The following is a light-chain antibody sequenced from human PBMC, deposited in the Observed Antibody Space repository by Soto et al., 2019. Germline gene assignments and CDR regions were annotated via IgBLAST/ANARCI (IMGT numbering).Light chain of an antibody. CDR1: SSDVGAYNY. CDR2: DVT. V-gene: IGLV2-11*01. J-gene: IGLJ2*01. Sequence: QSALTQPRSVSGSPGQSVTISCTGTSSDVGAYNYVSWYQKHPDEAPKLMIYDVTKRPSGVPDRFSGSKSGNTASLTISGLQTEDEADYYCCSYAGSYTKVFGGGTQLTVL. CDR3: CSYAGSYTKV.